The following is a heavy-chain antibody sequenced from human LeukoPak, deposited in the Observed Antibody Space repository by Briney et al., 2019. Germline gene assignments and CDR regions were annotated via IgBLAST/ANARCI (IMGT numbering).Heavy chain of an antibody. J-gene: IGHJ5*02. CDR2: INPNSGGT. Sequence: ASVKVSCKASGYTFTGYYMHWVRQAPGQGLEWMGWINPNSGGTNYAQKFQGRVTMTRDTSISTAYMELSRLRSDDTAVYYCARETTIFGVVAWFDPWGQETLVTVSS. D-gene: IGHD3-3*01. V-gene: IGHV1-2*02. CDR3: ARETTIFGVVAWFDP. CDR1: GYTFTGYY.